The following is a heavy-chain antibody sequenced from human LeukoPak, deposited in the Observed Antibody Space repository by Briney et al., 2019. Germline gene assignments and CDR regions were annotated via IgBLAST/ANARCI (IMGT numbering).Heavy chain of an antibody. Sequence: PGGSLRLSCAASGFTFSNYAIHCVRQAPGKGLEWVAVISYDGSNKYYADSVKGRFTISRDNSKNTLYLQMNSLRAEDTAVYYCALSSGYSSGWSTRGFDYWGQGTLVTVSS. CDR1: GFTFSNYA. CDR2: ISYDGSNK. V-gene: IGHV3-30*04. CDR3: ALSSGYSSGWSTRGFDY. D-gene: IGHD6-19*01. J-gene: IGHJ4*02.